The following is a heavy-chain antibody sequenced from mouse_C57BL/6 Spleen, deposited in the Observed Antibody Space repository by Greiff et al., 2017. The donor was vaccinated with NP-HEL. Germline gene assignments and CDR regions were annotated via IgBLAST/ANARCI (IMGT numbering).Heavy chain of an antibody. D-gene: IGHD2-5*01. CDR2: INPSNGGT. V-gene: IGHV1-53*01. CDR3: ARCDYSNYAWFAY. CDR1: GYTFTSYW. J-gene: IGHJ3*01. Sequence: QVQLQQPGTELVKPGASVKLSCKASGYTFTSYWMHWVKQRPGQGLEWIGNINPSNGGTNYNEKFKGKATLTADKSSSTAYMELRSLTSEDSAVYFCARCDYSNYAWFAYWGQGTLVTVSA.